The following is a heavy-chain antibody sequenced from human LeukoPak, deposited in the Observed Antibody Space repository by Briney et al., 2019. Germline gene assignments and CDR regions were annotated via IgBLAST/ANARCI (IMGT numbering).Heavy chain of an antibody. CDR2: ITSSGDNT. V-gene: IGHV3-23*01. D-gene: IGHD3-22*01. Sequence: GGSLRLSCAASGLTFSSYAMCWVRQAPGKGLQWVSSITSSGDNTYYADSVNGRFTISRDNTKNTLHLQVNSLRAEDTAVYYCVRGSRGNYDTWGQGTLVTVSS. CDR1: GLTFSSYA. J-gene: IGHJ5*02. CDR3: VRGSRGNYDT.